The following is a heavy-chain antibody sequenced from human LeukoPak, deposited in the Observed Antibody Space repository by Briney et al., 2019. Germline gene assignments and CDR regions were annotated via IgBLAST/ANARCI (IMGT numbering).Heavy chain of an antibody. V-gene: IGHV1-2*02. CDR1: GYMFTGFF. Sequence: GSVVVSCKTSGYMFTGFFIHWVRQALGQGLEWMGSVSPNNGGTSYAQRFQGRVNMTSDTSTRTAYLQLSGLRFDDTAVYFCATLLWFGDFDYWGQGTPVTVSS. D-gene: IGHD3-10*01. J-gene: IGHJ4*02. CDR2: VSPNNGGT. CDR3: ATLLWFGDFDY.